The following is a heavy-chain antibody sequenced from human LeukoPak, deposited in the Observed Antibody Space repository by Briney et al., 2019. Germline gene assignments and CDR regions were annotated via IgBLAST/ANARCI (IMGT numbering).Heavy chain of an antibody. CDR2: IYSGGST. CDR3: ARDHARVRTTVTSPDWYFDL. V-gene: IGHV3-53*01. Sequence: PGGSLRLSCAASGFTVSSNYMSWVRQAPGKGLEWVSVIYSGGSTYYADSVKGRFTISRDNSKNTLYLQMNSLRAEDTAVYYCARDHARVRTTVTSPDWYFDLWGRGTLVTVSS. CDR1: GFTVSSNY. D-gene: IGHD4-17*01. J-gene: IGHJ2*01.